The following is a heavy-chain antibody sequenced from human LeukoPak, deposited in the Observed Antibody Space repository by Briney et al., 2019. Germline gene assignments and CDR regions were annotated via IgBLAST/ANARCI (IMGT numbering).Heavy chain of an antibody. Sequence: SQTLSLTCTVSGGSISSGGYYWSWIRQHPGKGLEWIGYIYYSGSTYYNPSLKSRVTISVDTSKNQFSLKLSSVTAADTAVYYCGRGYSSSSVAFDIWGQGTMVTVSS. CDR1: GGSISSGGYY. CDR3: GRGYSSSSVAFDI. V-gene: IGHV4-31*03. D-gene: IGHD6-6*01. CDR2: IYYSGST. J-gene: IGHJ3*02.